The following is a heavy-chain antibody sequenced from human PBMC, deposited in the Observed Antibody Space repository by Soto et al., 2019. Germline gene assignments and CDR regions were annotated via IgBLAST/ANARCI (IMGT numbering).Heavy chain of an antibody. CDR1: GYSFTSYW. CDR3: LAGGPTLYDSSGYYYPDY. CDR2: IYPGDSDT. D-gene: IGHD3-22*01. J-gene: IGHJ4*02. V-gene: IGHV5-51*01. Sequence: GESLKISCKGSGYSFTSYWIGWVRQMPGKGLEWMGIIYPGDSDTRYSPSFQGQVIISADKSISTAYLQWSSLKASDTAMYYCLAGGPTLYDSSGYYYPDYWGQGTLVTVSS.